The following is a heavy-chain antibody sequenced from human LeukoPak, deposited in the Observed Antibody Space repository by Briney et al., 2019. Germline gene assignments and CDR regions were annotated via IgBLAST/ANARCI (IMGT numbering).Heavy chain of an antibody. V-gene: IGHV4-30-4*01. J-gene: IGHJ4*02. D-gene: IGHD3-22*01. CDR2: IYYSGST. Sequence: PPQTLSLTCTVSGGSISSGDYYWSWIRQPPGKGLEWIGYIYYSGSTYYNPSLKSRVTISVDTSKNQFSLKLSSVTAADTAVYYCARESSYYDSSGYTYWGQGTLVTVSS. CDR1: GGSISSGDYY. CDR3: ARESSYYDSSGYTY.